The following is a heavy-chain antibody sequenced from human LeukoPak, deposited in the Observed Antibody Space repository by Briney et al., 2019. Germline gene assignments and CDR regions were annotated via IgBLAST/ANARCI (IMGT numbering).Heavy chain of an antibody. CDR1: GGSISSYY. CDR3: ARESPYCSSTSCDEYFQH. D-gene: IGHD2-2*01. V-gene: IGHV4-59*01. Sequence: SETLSLTCTVSGGSISSYYWSWIRQPPGKGLEWIGYIYYSGSTNYNPSLKSRVTISVDTSKNQFSLKLSSVTAADTAVYYCARESPYCSSTSCDEYFQHWGQGTLVTVSS. J-gene: IGHJ1*01. CDR2: IYYSGST.